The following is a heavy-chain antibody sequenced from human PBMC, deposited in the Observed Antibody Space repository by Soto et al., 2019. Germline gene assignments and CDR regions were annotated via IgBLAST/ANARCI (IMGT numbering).Heavy chain of an antibody. CDR1: GFTFSSYG. CDR2: IWYDGSNK. D-gene: IGHD3-22*01. V-gene: IGHV3-33*06. CDR3: AKAYYYGSSGSPRY. J-gene: IGHJ4*02. Sequence: GGSLRLSCAASGFTFSSYGMHWVRQAPGKGLEWVAVIWYDGSNKYYADSVKGRFTISRDNSKTTLYLQMNSLRAEDTAVYYCAKAYYYGSSGSPRYWVQGTLVTVYS.